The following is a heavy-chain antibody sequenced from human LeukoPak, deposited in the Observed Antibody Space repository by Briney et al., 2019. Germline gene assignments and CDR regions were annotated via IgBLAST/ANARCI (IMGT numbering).Heavy chain of an antibody. CDR2: ISYDGSNE. CDR1: GFTFSSYG. Sequence: PGGSLRLSCAASGFTFSSYGMHWVRQAPGKGLEWVAVISYDGSNEYYADSVKGRFTISGDNSKNTLYLQMNSLRAEDTAVYFCAKGYSYPFKYWGQGTLVTVSS. J-gene: IGHJ4*02. CDR3: AKGYSYPFKY. V-gene: IGHV3-30*18. D-gene: IGHD5-18*01.